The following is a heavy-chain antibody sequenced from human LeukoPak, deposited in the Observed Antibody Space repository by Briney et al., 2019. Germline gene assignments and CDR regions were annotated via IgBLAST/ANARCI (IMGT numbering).Heavy chain of an antibody. CDR2: IIPIFGTA. V-gene: IGHV1-69*05. CDR1: GGTFSSYA. J-gene: IGHJ6*03. Sequence: TVKVSCKASGGTFSSYAISWVRQAPGQGLEWMGGIIPIFGTANYAQKFQGRVTITTDESTSTAYMELSSLRSEDTAVYYCVKGKLELPYYYYMDVWGKGTTVTVSS. CDR3: VKGKLELPYYYYMDV. D-gene: IGHD1-7*01.